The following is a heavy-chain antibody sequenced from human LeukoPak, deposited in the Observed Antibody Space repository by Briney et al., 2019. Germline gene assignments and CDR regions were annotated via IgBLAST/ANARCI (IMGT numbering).Heavy chain of an antibody. CDR3: ARDGGYCSGGSCYPRRHDAFDI. J-gene: IGHJ3*02. CDR1: GGTFSSFA. Sequence: GASVKVSCKASGGTFSSFAISWVRQAPGQGLEWMGGIIPIFGTANYAQKFQGRVTITADESTSTAYMELSSLRSEDTAVYYCARDGGYCSGGSCYPRRHDAFDIWGQGTMVTVSS. CDR2: IIPIFGTA. D-gene: IGHD2-15*01. V-gene: IGHV1-69*13.